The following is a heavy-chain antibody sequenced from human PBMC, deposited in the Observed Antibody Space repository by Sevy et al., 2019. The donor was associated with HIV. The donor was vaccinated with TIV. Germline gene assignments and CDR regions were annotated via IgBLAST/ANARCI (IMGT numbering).Heavy chain of an antibody. J-gene: IGHJ4*02. CDR2: ISSTGSVI. CDR3: ARDYYGSGSFEFDS. V-gene: IGHV3-48*03. CDR1: GFQFSSYE. Sequence: GGSLRLSCAASGFQFSSYEMNWVRQAQGKGLEWVSYISSTGSVIHYADSVRGRFTISRDNAKNSLFLQMNSLRADDTAFYYCARDYYGSGSFEFDSWGQGALVTVSS. D-gene: IGHD3-10*01.